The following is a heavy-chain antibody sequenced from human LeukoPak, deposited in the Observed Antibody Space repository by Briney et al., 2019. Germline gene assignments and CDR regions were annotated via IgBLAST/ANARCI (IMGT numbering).Heavy chain of an antibody. D-gene: IGHD5-12*01. CDR1: GFTFSSYW. Sequence: GGSLRLSRAASGFTFSSYWMSWVRQAPGKGLEWVANIKQDGSEKYYVDSVKGRFTISRDNAKNSLYLQMNSLRAEDTAVYYCARFGLVATYHDAFDIWGQGTMVTVSS. CDR3: ARFGLVATYHDAFDI. CDR2: IKQDGSEK. J-gene: IGHJ3*02. V-gene: IGHV3-7*01.